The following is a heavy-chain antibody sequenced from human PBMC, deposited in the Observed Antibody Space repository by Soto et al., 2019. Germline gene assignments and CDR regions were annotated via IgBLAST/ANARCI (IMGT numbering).Heavy chain of an antibody. J-gene: IGHJ4*02. CDR2: IDIGGNT. Sequence: EVQMVESGGGVVQPGGSLRLSCAASGFSVTNNYMNWVRQAPGKGLEWVSIIDIGGNTYYADSVKDRFTISRDDSKNTLYLQMDSLRPEDTPVYFCARGRGSTGYLGREHYFDYWGQGTLVTVSP. CDR1: GFSVTNNY. CDR3: ARGRGSTGYLGREHYFDY. D-gene: IGHD3-16*01. V-gene: IGHV3-66*01.